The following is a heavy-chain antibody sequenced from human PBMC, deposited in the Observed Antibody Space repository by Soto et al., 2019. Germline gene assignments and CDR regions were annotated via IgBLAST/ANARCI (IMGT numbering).Heavy chain of an antibody. CDR3: VHSVRRVGDAFDV. J-gene: IGHJ3*01. Sequence: QITLKEPGPALVKPTQTLTLTCTCSGFSLNTNEVGVGWIRQPPGKALEWLALIYWVDDKRYSPSLKGRLTITRDTSKTQVVLKMTSMETVDTATYYCVHSVRRVGDAFDVWGQGTMVTVSS. V-gene: IGHV2-5*02. D-gene: IGHD3-16*01. CDR2: IYWVDDK. CDR1: GFSLNTNEVG.